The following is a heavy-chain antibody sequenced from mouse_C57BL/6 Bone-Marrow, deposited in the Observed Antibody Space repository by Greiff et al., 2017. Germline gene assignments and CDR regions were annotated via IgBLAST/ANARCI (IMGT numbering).Heavy chain of an antibody. V-gene: IGHV5-9-1*02. CDR2: ISSGGDYI. Sequence: DVKLVESGEGLVKPGGSLKLSCAASGFTFSSYAMSWVRQTPEKRLEWVAYISSGGDYIYYADTVKGRFTISRDNARNTLYLQMSSPKSEDTAMYYCTRGGANWDVYWYFDVWGTGTTVTVSS. J-gene: IGHJ1*03. D-gene: IGHD4-1*01. CDR3: TRGGANWDVYWYFDV. CDR1: GFTFSSYA.